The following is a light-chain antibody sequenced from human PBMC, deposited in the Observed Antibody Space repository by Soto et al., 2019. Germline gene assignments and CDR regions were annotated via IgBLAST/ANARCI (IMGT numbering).Light chain of an antibody. Sequence: QSVLTQPTSVSGAPGQRVTISCTGSSSNIGAGYDVHWYQQLPGTAPKLLIYGNSNRPSGVPDRFSGSKSGTSASLASTGLQAEDEADYYCQSYDSSLSGSVFGGGTKLTVL. CDR1: SSNIGAGYD. CDR2: GNS. J-gene: IGLJ2*01. V-gene: IGLV1-40*01. CDR3: QSYDSSLSGSV.